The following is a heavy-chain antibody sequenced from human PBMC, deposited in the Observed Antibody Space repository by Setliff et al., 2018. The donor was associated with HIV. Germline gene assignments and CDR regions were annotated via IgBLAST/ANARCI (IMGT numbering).Heavy chain of an antibody. CDR2: IIPLFGTA. V-gene: IGHV1-69*13. CDR1: GGTFSSYV. CDR3: AREPIAVSGGPSWYFDL. Sequence: SVKVSCKASGGTFSSYVISWVRQAPGQGLEWMGGIIPLFGTANYPQKFQGRVTITADESTSTVYMELSSLRSDDTAVYYCAREPIAVSGGPSWYFDLWGRGTLVTVSS. D-gene: IGHD6-19*01. J-gene: IGHJ2*01.